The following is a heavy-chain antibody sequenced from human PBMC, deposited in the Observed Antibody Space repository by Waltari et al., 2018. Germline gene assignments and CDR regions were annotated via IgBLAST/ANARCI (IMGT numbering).Heavy chain of an antibody. Sequence: EVQLVESGGGLVQPGGSLRLSCVASGFTFSSYWMHWVRQAPGKGLVWVSRINNDGTRTSCADSGKGRFTISRDNAKNTLYLQMNSLRAEDTAVYYCTRAGYYRFDYWGQGTLATVSS. D-gene: IGHD3-9*01. CDR3: TRAGYYRFDY. J-gene: IGHJ4*02. CDR2: INNDGTRT. V-gene: IGHV3-74*01. CDR1: GFTFSSYW.